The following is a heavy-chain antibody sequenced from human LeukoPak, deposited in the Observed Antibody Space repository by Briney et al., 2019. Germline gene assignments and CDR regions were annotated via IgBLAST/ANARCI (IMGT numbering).Heavy chain of an antibody. CDR1: GCDFISIA. CDR2: SSAYNGDG. CDR3: ARGGPWAVATINDYYLDV. D-gene: IGHD5-24*01. V-gene: IGHV1-18*01. Sequence: ASVKVSCKASGCDFISIATSWVRQAPGQGLEWMGWSSAYNGDGNYVQKFQGRVTMTTDTSTNTAYMELRSLRSDDTAVYYCARGGPWAVATINDYYLDVWGKGTTVTVSS. J-gene: IGHJ6*03.